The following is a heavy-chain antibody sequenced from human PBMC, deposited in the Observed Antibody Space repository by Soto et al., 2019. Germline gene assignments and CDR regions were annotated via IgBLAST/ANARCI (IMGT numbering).Heavy chain of an antibody. D-gene: IGHD2-2*01. Sequence: EVHLLQSGGGLVQPGGSLRLSCAASGFTFSRYAMTWVRQAPGKGLEWVSAISGSGGSTYYADSVKGRFTISKDSSKNTLYLQMNSLRAEDTAVYYCAKDLKHCSTPTCYASYFDSWGQGTLVTVSS. J-gene: IGHJ4*02. CDR2: ISGSGGST. CDR3: AKDLKHCSTPTCYASYFDS. V-gene: IGHV3-23*01. CDR1: GFTFSRYA.